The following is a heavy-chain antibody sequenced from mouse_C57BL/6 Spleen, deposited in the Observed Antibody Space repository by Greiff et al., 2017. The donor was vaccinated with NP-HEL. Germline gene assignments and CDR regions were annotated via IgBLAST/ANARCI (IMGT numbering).Heavy chain of an antibody. J-gene: IGHJ3*01. CDR2: IWSGGRT. Sequence: VQGVESGPGLVQPSQSLSITCTVSGFSFTSYGVHWVRQSPGKGLEWLGVIWSGGRTAYNAAFISSLSISKDKSKSQVFLKMNSLQADDTAIYYCARKWDYGSRYEREDWFAYWGKGTLVTVSA. V-gene: IGHV2-2*01. CDR3: ARKWDYGSRYEREDWFAY. CDR1: GFSFTSYG. D-gene: IGHD1-1*01.